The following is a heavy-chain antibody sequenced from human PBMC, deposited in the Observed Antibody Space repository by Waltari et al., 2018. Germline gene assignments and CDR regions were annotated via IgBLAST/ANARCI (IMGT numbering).Heavy chain of an antibody. CDR1: GFTFSSYE. CDR2: ISSSGSTI. J-gene: IGHJ4*02. D-gene: IGHD3-16*01. CDR3: AKERRQTYDYFDY. V-gene: IGHV3-48*03. Sequence: EVQLVESGGGLVQPGGSLRLSCAASGFTFSSYEMNWVRQAPGKGLEWVSYISSSGSTIYYADSVKGRFTISRDNDKNTLYLQRNSLRAEDTAVYYCAKERRQTYDYFDYWGQGTLVTVSS.